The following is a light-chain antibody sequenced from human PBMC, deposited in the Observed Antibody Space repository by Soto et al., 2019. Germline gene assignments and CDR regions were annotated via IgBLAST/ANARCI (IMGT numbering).Light chain of an antibody. V-gene: IGKV3-11*01. CDR3: QQRSNWPRELT. J-gene: IGKJ4*01. Sequence: EIVLTQSPATLSLSPGERATLSCRASQSVSSYLAWYQQKPGQAPRLLIYDASNRATGIPPRFSGSGSGTDFTLTISSLEPEDFAVYYCQQRSNWPRELTFGGGTKVEIK. CDR1: QSVSSY. CDR2: DAS.